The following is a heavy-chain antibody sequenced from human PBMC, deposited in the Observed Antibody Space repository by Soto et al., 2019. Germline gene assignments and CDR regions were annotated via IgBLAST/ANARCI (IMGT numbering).Heavy chain of an antibody. CDR2: INPSSGGT. V-gene: IGHV1-2*02. Sequence: QVQLVQSGAEVKKPGSSVKVSCTASGYTFIDYYMHWVRQAPGQGLEWMGWINPSSGGTHYAQKFQGRVAMTRATSISIVYVELSRLKSDDTAMYYCARDRGYVCPAYSCYALSGLAVWGQGTRVTVPS. CDR1: GYTFIDYY. CDR3: ARDRGYVCPAYSCYALSGLAV. D-gene: IGHD2-15*01. J-gene: IGHJ6*02.